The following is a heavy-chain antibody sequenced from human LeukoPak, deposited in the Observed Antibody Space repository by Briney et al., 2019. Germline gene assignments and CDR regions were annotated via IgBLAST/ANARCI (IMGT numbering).Heavy chain of an antibody. V-gene: IGHV4-4*02. Sequence: SETLSLTCAVSGGSISSSNWWSWVRQPPGKGLEWIGEIYHSGSTNYNPSLKSRVTISVDTSKNQFSLKLISVTAADTAVYYCARPDFDEMASHPYDLWGRGTLVTVSS. CDR3: ARPDFDEMASHPYDL. CDR2: IYHSGST. CDR1: GGSISSSNW. J-gene: IGHJ2*01. D-gene: IGHD5-24*01.